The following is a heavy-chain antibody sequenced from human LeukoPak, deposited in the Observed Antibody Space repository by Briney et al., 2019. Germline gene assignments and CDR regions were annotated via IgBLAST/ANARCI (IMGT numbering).Heavy chain of an antibody. CDR3: ANPPTVTSFDH. CDR1: GFTFSRNG. CDR2: ISGSGGRT. J-gene: IGHJ4*02. D-gene: IGHD4-11*01. V-gene: IGHV3-23*01. Sequence: GGSLRLSCAASGFTFSRNGMTWVRQAPGKGLEWVSAISGSGGRTYYADSVKGRFTISRDNSKNTLYLQMNSLRAEDTAVYYCANPPTVTSFDHWGQGTLVTVSS.